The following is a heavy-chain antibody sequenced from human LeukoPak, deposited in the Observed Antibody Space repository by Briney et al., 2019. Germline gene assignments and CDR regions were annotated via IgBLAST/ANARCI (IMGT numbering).Heavy chain of an antibody. CDR1: GGSISSSSYY. CDR2: IYYSGST. Sequence: ASETLSLTCTVSGGSISSSSYYWGWIRQPPGKGLEWIGSIYYSGSTYFNPSLKSRVTISVDTSKNQFSLKLSSVTAADTAVYYCARAPSYWYFDLWGRGTLATVSS. V-gene: IGHV4-39*07. CDR3: ARAPSYWYFDL. J-gene: IGHJ2*01.